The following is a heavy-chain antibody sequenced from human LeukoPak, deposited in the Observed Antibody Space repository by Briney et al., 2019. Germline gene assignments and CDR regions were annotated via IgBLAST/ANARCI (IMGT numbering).Heavy chain of an antibody. V-gene: IGHV4-31*03. D-gene: IGHD1-14*01. Sequence: SETLSLTCTVSGGSISSGGYYWSWIRQHPGKGLEWIGYIYYSGSTYYNPSLKSRVTISVDTSQNQFSLKLSSVTAADTAVYYCARERRTASFDYWGQRTLVTVSS. CDR1: GGSISSGGYY. J-gene: IGHJ4*02. CDR2: IYYSGST. CDR3: ARERRTASFDY.